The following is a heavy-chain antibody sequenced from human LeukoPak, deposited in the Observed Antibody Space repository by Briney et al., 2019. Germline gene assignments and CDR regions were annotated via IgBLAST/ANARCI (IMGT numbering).Heavy chain of an antibody. V-gene: IGHV4-39*07. CDR3: ARDKGGDSSGYYYYGMDV. CDR1: GGSISIDNYH. CDR2: IYHSGNT. D-gene: IGHD3-22*01. Sequence: SETLSLTCIVSGGSISIDNYHWAWIRQPPGKGLEWIGGIYHSGNTYYNPSLESRVTVSVDTSKNQFSLKLSSVTAADTAVYYCARDKGGDSSGYYYYGMDVWGQGTTVTVSS. J-gene: IGHJ6*02.